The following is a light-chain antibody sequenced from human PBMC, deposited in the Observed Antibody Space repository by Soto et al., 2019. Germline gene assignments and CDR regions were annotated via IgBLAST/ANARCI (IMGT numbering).Light chain of an antibody. Sequence: QSVLTQPPSVSGAPGQRVSISCTGSSSNIGTGYDVHWYQQLPGTAPRLLIYGNSNRPSGVPDRFSGSMSVTSVSLAITGLQAEDEADYYCQSYDSSVTVVFGGGTKLTVL. V-gene: IGLV1-40*01. CDR1: SSNIGTGYD. CDR3: QSYDSSVTVV. CDR2: GNS. J-gene: IGLJ2*01.